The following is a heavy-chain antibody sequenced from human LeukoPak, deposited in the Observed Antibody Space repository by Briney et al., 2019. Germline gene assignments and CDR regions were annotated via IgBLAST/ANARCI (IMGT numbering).Heavy chain of an antibody. D-gene: IGHD1-1*01. CDR3: ARELPGAFDY. V-gene: IGHV1-46*01. J-gene: IGHJ4*02. Sequence: ASVKVSCKASGYTFTSYYMHWVRQAPGQGLEWMGIINPSGGSTSYAQKFQGRVTLTRDTSASTAYMELSGLRSEDMAVYYCARELPGAFDYWGQGTLVTVSS. CDR2: INPSGGST. CDR1: GYTFTSYY.